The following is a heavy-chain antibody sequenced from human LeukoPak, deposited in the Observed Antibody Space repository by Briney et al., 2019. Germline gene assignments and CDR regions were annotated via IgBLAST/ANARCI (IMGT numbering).Heavy chain of an antibody. D-gene: IGHD3-22*01. J-gene: IGHJ4*02. CDR1: GGSISSSNW. CDR2: IYHSGST. V-gene: IGHV4-4*02. CDR3: AKKYYYDSSPLDY. Sequence: SETLSLTCAVSGGSISSSNWWSRVRQPPGKGLEWIGEIYHSGSTNYNPSLKSRVTISVDKSKNQFSLKLSSVTAADTAVYYCAKKYYYDSSPLDYWGQGTLVTVSS.